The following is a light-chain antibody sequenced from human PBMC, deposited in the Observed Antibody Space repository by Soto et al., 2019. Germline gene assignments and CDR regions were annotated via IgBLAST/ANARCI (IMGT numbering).Light chain of an antibody. CDR3: TSYTSISLYV. V-gene: IGLV2-8*01. CDR1: SSDVGGYNY. J-gene: IGLJ1*01. Sequence: QSALTQPPSASGSPGQSVTISCTGTSSDVGGYNYVSWYQQHPGKAPKLMICEVSKRPSGVPDRFSASKSGNTASLTVSGLQAEDEADYYCTSYTSISLYVFGTGTKLTVL. CDR2: EVS.